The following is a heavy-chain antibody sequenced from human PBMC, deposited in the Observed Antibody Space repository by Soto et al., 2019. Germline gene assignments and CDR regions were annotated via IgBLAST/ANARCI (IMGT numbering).Heavy chain of an antibody. J-gene: IGHJ4*02. CDR3: ARGPFDSSGYFPTSYYFDY. D-gene: IGHD3-22*01. CDR2: IIPIFGTA. CDR1: GGTFSSYA. V-gene: IGHV1-69*13. Sequence: SVKVSCKASGGTFSSYAISWVRQAPGQGLEWMGGIIPIFGTANYAQKFQGRVTITADESTSTAYMELSSLRSEDTAVYYCARGPFDSSGYFPTSYYFDYWGQGTLVTVSS.